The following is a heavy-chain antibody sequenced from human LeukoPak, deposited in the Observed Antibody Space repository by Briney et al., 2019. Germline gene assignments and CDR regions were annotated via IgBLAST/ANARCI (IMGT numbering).Heavy chain of an antibody. CDR2: IWYDGSNK. CDR3: ARDWVSGPQDYYYYYGMDV. V-gene: IGHV3-33*08. D-gene: IGHD6-19*01. J-gene: IGHJ6*02. CDR1: GFTFSDYY. Sequence: GGSLRLSCAASGFTFSDYYMSWIRQAPWKGLEWVAVIWYDGSNKYYADSVKGRFTISRDNSKNTLYLQMNSLRAEDTAVYYCARDWVSGPQDYYYYYGMDVWGQGTTVTVSS.